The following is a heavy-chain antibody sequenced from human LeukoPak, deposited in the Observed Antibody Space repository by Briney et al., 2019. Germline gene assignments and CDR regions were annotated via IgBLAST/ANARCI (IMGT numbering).Heavy chain of an antibody. CDR2: VSAYNGET. J-gene: IGHJ4*02. CDR1: GYTFTSLG. CDR3: ARVAGLDRSTINDY. D-gene: IGHD5-24*01. V-gene: IGHV1-18*01. Sequence: ASVKVSCNASGYTFTSLGISWVRQAPGQGLEWMGWVSAYNGETDYAQKFQGRVTMTRDTSTSTAYMELRSLRSDDTAVYYCARVAGLDRSTINDYWGQGTVVTVSP.